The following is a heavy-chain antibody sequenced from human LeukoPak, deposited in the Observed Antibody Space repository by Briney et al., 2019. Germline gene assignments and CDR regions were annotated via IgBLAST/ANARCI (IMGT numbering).Heavy chain of an antibody. Sequence: PGGSLRLSCAASGFTFGSYSMNWVRQAPGKGLEWVSSISSSGSTIYYADSVKGRFTISRDNAKNSLYLQMNSLRAEDTAVYYCARDSRPSGILTDNYNWFDPWGQGTLVTVSS. J-gene: IGHJ5*02. V-gene: IGHV3-48*04. CDR1: GFTFGSYS. CDR3: ARDSRPSGILTDNYNWFDP. D-gene: IGHD3-9*01. CDR2: ISSSGSTI.